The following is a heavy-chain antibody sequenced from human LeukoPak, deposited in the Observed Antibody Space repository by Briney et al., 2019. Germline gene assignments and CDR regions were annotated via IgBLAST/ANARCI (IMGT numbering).Heavy chain of an antibody. CDR3: AKVFAYDYVWGSYRETYYFDY. CDR1: GFTFSSYA. V-gene: IGHV3-23*01. CDR2: ISGSGGST. D-gene: IGHD3-16*02. J-gene: IGHJ4*02. Sequence: GGSLRLSCAASGFTFSSYAMSWVRQAPGKGLEWVSAISGSGGSTYYADSVKGRFTISRDNSKNTLYLQMNSLRAEDTAVYYCAKVFAYDYVWGSYRETYYFDYWGQGTLVTVSS.